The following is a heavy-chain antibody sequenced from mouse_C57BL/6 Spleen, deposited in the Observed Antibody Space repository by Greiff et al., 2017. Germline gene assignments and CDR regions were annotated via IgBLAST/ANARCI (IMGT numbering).Heavy chain of an antibody. CDR1: GYTFTDYE. V-gene: IGHV1-15*01. D-gene: IGHD2-4*01. CDR3: TRYYDYDGGFAY. Sequence: QVQLKESGAELVRPGASVTLSCKASGYTFTDYEMHWVKQTPVHGLEWIGAIDPETGGTAYNQKFKGKAILTADKSSSTAYMELRSLTSEDSAVYYCTRYYDYDGGFAYWGQGTLDTVSA. CDR2: IDPETGGT. J-gene: IGHJ3*01.